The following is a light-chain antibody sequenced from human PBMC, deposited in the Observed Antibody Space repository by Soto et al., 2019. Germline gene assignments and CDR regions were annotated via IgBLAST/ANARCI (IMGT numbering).Light chain of an antibody. Sequence: DIQITHSPSSLSASVVDRVTITFLASQSINYNLNWYQQKPGKAPKLLIYAASSLQSGVPSRFSGSGSGTDFTLTIRSLQPEDFATYFCQQSYSLPPITCGQGTRRAIK. CDR3: QQSYSLPPIT. V-gene: IGKV1-39*01. CDR1: QSINYN. CDR2: AAS. J-gene: IGKJ5*01.